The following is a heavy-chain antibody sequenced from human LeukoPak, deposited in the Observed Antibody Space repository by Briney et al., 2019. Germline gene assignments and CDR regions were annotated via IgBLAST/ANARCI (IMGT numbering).Heavy chain of an antibody. CDR2: ISSSSSYI. Sequence: GGSLRPSCAASGFTFSSYSMNWVRQAPGKGLEWVSSISSSSSYIYYADSVKGRFTISRDNAKNSLYLQMNSLRAEDTAVYYCARDRLWFGELDYYGMDVWGQGTTVTVSS. CDR3: ARDRLWFGELDYYGMDV. J-gene: IGHJ6*02. V-gene: IGHV3-21*01. CDR1: GFTFSSYS. D-gene: IGHD3-10*01.